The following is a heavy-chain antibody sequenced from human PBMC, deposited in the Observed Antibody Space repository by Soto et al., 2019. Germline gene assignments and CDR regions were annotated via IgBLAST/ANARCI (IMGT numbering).Heavy chain of an antibody. J-gene: IGHJ4*02. CDR3: AKDLKRQQLGTSFDY. D-gene: IGHD6-13*01. CDR2: ISGSGGST. CDR1: GFTFSSYA. Sequence: EVQLLESGGGLVQPGGSLRLSCAASGFTFSSYAMSWVRQAPGKGLEWVAAISGSGGSTYYADSVKGRFTISRDNSKNTLYLQMNSLRAEDTAVYYCAKDLKRQQLGTSFDYWGQGTLVTVSS. V-gene: IGHV3-23*01.